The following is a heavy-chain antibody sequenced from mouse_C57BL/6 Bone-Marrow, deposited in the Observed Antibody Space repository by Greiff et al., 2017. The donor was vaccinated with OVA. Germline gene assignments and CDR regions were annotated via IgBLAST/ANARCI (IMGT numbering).Heavy chain of an antibody. D-gene: IGHD1-3*01. V-gene: IGHV1-66*01. CDR2: IYPGSDTT. Sequence: QVQLQQSGPELVKPGASVKISCKASGYSFTIYYIHWVKQRPGQGLEWIGWIYPGSDTTKYNEKFKGKATLTADTSSSTAYMQLSSLPSEDSAVYYCARINYRGLAMDYWGQGTSVTVSS. J-gene: IGHJ4*01. CDR1: GYSFTIYY. CDR3: ARINYRGLAMDY.